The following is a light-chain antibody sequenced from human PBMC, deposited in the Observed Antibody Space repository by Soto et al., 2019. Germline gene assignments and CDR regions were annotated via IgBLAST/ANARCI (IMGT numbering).Light chain of an antibody. Sequence: QSVLTQPRSVSGSPGQSVSISCTGTSSDVGRYSYVSWYQQHPGKAPKLMIYDVSERPSGVPDRFSGSKSGNTASLTISGLQAEDEAYYYCCSYAGTYTGVFGTGTKVTVL. V-gene: IGLV2-11*01. CDR3: CSYAGTYTGV. CDR1: SSDVGRYSY. CDR2: DVS. J-gene: IGLJ1*01.